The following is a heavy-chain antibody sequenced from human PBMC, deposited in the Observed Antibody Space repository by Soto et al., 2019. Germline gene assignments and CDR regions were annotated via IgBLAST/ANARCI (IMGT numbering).Heavy chain of an antibody. J-gene: IGHJ3*01. CDR3: ANYCSGGSCYSDAFDF. CDR2: INYSGIT. D-gene: IGHD2-15*01. V-gene: IGHV4-31*03. CDR1: GDSISSGGYF. Sequence: QVQLQESGPGLVKPSQTLSLTCTVSGDSISSGGYFWSWVRQHPGKGLEWIGFINYSGITNYNPSLKSRVRLSVDTSKNQFSLKLNSVTAADTAVYYCANYCSGGSCYSDAFDFWGQGTMVTVSS.